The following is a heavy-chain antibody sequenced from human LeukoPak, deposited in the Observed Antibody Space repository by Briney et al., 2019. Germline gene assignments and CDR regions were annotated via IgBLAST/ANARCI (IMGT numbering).Heavy chain of an antibody. CDR1: GFSFSDYY. D-gene: IGHD6-19*01. CDR3: ARAPSAVAGMLDY. CDR2: ITSSRSYT. V-gene: IGHV3-11*06. Sequence: GGSLRLSCAASGFSFSDYYMSWLRQAPGKGLEWVSYITSSRSYTNYADSVKGRFTISRDNAKNSLYLQMNSLRAEDTAVYYCARAPSAVAGMLDYWGQGTLVTVSS. J-gene: IGHJ4*02.